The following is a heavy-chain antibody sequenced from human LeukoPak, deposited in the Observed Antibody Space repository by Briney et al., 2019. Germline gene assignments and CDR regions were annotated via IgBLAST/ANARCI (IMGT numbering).Heavy chain of an antibody. D-gene: IGHD6-13*01. Sequence: PSETLSLTCAVYGGSFSGYYWSWIRQPPGKGLEWIGEINHSGSTNYNPSLKSRVTISVDTSKNQFSLKLSSVTAADTAVYYCARQAVYSSNSYYYYYGMDVWGQGTTVTVSS. CDR2: INHSGST. J-gene: IGHJ6*02. CDR3: ARQAVYSSNSYYYYYGMDV. V-gene: IGHV4-34*01. CDR1: GGSFSGYY.